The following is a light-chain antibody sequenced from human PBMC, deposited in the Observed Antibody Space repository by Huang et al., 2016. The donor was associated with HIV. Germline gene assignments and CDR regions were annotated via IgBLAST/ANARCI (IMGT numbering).Light chain of an antibody. CDR1: QSVSDSK. V-gene: IGKV3-20*01. J-gene: IGKJ2*01. Sequence: EIVLTQSPGTLALSPGERATLSCTASQSVSDSKLAWYQQNPGQAPRLFIYGASSRATGIPDRFTGGGSGTEFTLTINRLEPEDFAVYYCQRYGSAYTFGQGTKLENK. CDR3: QRYGSAYT. CDR2: GAS.